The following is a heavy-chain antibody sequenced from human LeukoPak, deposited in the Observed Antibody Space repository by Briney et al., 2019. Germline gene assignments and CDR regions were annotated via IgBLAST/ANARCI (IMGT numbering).Heavy chain of an antibody. CDR2: IYYTGST. CDR3: ARGLQNYYESGGSPFDP. J-gene: IGHJ5*02. V-gene: IGHV4-59*01. D-gene: IGHD3-22*01. Sequence: SETLSLTCIVSGGSISSYYWSWIRQPPGKGLEWIGYIYYTGSTNYNPSLKSRVTMSVDTSKNQFSLKLRTVTAADTAVYYCARGLQNYYESGGSPFDPWGQGILVTVSS. CDR1: GGSISSYY.